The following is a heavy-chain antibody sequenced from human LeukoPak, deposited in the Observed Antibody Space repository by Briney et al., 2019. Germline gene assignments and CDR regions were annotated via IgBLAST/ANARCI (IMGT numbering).Heavy chain of an antibody. Sequence: GGSLRLSCAASGFTFDDYTMHWVRQAPGKGLEWVSLISWDGGSTYYADSVKGRFTISRDNSKNSLYLQMDSLRTEDTALYYCAKDIVSSWYAEYFQHWGQGTLVTVSS. V-gene: IGHV3-43*01. D-gene: IGHD6-13*01. J-gene: IGHJ1*01. CDR2: ISWDGGST. CDR3: AKDIVSSWYAEYFQH. CDR1: GFTFDDYT.